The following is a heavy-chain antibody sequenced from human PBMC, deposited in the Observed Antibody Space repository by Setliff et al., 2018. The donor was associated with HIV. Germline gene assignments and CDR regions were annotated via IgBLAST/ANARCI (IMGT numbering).Heavy chain of an antibody. CDR2: IYTSGST. D-gene: IGHD2-8*01. V-gene: IGHV4-61*09. Sequence: SETLSLTCTVSGGSISSGSYYWSWIRQPAGKGLEWIGHIYTSGSTYYNPSLRSRVTISVDTSKNQFSLKLSSVTAADTAVYYCARDAPTVYANGWFDPWGQETLVTVSS. CDR1: GGSISSGSYY. J-gene: IGHJ5*02. CDR3: ARDAPTVYANGWFDP.